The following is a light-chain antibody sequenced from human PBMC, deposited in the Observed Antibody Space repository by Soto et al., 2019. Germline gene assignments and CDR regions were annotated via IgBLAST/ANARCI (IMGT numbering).Light chain of an antibody. CDR2: DVT. CDR3: RSYTSSSTYV. V-gene: IGLV2-14*03. CDR1: SSDVGGYNY. Sequence: QSALTQPASVSGSPGQSITISCTGTSSDVGGYNYVSWYQQHPGKAPKLMIYDVTNRPSGVSNRFSGSKSGYTASLTISGLQAEDEADYYCRSYTSSSTYVFGTGTKVTVL. J-gene: IGLJ1*01.